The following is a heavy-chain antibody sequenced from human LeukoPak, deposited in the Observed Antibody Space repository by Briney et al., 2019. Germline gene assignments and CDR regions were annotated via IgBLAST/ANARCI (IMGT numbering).Heavy chain of an antibody. CDR2: IYYSGST. D-gene: IGHD3-22*01. CDR3: ASQANYYDSSGYFIH. CDR1: GGPITSGGSY. Sequence: SQTLSLTCTVSGGPITSGGSYWSWIRQHPGEGLEWIGYIYYSGSTYYNPSLKGRVTISVDTSKKQSSLKLNSVTAADTAMYFCASQANYYDSSGYFIHWGQGILVTVSS. V-gene: IGHV4-31*03. J-gene: IGHJ1*01.